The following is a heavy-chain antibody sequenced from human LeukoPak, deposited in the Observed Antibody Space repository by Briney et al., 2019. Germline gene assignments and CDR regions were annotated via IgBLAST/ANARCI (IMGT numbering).Heavy chain of an antibody. CDR1: GFTVSTNC. CDR2: IKQDGSEK. J-gene: IGHJ4*02. V-gene: IGHV3-7*03. CDR3: ARALHSSSSPFDY. Sequence: PGGSLRLSCAASGFTVSTNCMTWVRQAPGKGLEWVANIKQDGSEKYYVDSVKGRFTISRDNAKNSLYLQMNSLRAEDTAVYYCARALHSSSSPFDYWGQGTLVTVSS. D-gene: IGHD6-6*01.